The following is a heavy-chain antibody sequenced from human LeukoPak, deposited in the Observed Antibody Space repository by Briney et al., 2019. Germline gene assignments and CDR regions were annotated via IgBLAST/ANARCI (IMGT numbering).Heavy chain of an antibody. CDR2: IYYSGST. J-gene: IGHJ4*02. CDR3: AVLRGYVDY. Sequence: SETLSLTCTVSGGSISSSGYYWGWIRQPPGKGLEWIGSIYYSGSTYYNPSLKSRVTISVDTSKNQLSLKLTSVAAADTAVYYCAVLRGYVDYWGQGTPVTVSS. CDR1: GGSISSSGYY. V-gene: IGHV4-39*01. D-gene: IGHD3-22*01.